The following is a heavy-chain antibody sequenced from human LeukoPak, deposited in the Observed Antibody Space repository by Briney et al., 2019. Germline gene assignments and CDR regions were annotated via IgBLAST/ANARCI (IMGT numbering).Heavy chain of an antibody. J-gene: IGHJ4*02. D-gene: IGHD3-10*01. Sequence: GGSLTLSCTPSGYTFCIHYMRWGRQAPGRGPEWISYIRGNGGEIAYADSVKGRFTISRVNAKSFLYLQMNSLRVEDTAVQHSVRQAGSAGGQWGQGTL. CDR3: VRQAGSAGGQ. CDR2: IRGNGGEI. V-gene: IGHV3/OR16-9*01. CDR1: GYTFCIHY.